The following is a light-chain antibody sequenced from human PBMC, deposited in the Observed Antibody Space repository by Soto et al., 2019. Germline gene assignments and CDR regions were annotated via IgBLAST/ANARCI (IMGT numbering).Light chain of an antibody. Sequence: DVVMTQTPLSLSVAPGQPASISCKSSQSLLHITGETFLFWYLQKPGQSPQLLIYEVSTRVSGVEDRFTGSRSGTDFTLEISRVETDDVGIYYYMQSTQPPPTFGQGTRLGIE. CDR3: MQSTQPPPT. V-gene: IGKV2D-29*02. CDR1: QSLLHITGETF. CDR2: EVS. J-gene: IGKJ5*01.